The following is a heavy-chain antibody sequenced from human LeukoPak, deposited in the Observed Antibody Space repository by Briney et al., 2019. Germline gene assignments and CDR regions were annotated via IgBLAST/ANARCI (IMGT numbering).Heavy chain of an antibody. CDR2: ISSTSHYI. Sequence: PGGSLRLSCAASGFTFSSYSMNWVRQAPGQGLEWVSSISSTSHYIYYADSVTGRFTTSRDNAKNSLDLQMNSLRAEDTAVYYCATPAAGPGAEYSQYWGQGTLVTVSS. J-gene: IGHJ1*01. CDR3: ATPAAGPGAEYSQY. D-gene: IGHD6-19*01. V-gene: IGHV3-21*01. CDR1: GFTFSSYS.